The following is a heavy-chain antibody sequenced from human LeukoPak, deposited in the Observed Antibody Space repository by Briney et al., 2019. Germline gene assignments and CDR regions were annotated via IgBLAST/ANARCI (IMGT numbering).Heavy chain of an antibody. CDR2: INHSGST. CDR3: ARLRRDDFWSGPYYYYYYMDV. D-gene: IGHD3-3*01. CDR1: GGSFSGYY. J-gene: IGHJ6*03. V-gene: IGHV4-34*01. Sequence: PSETLSLTCAVYGGSFSGYYWSWIRQPPGRGLEWIGEINHSGSTNYNPSLKSRVTISVDTSKNQFSLKLSSVTAADTAVYYCARLRRDDFWSGPYYYYYYMDVWGKGTTVTVSS.